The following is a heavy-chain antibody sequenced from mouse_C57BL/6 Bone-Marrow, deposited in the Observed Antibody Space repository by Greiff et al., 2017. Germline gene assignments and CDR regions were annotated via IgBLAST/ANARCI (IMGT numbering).Heavy chain of an antibody. Sequence: FQLQQPGAELVKPGASVKLSCKASGYTFTSYWMHWVKQRPGQGLEWIGMIHPNSGSTNYNEKFKSKATLTVDKSSSTAYMQLSSMTSEDSAVYYCARRGVTTPYYYAMDYWGQGTSVTVSS. CDR3: ARRGVTTPYYYAMDY. D-gene: IGHD2-2*01. J-gene: IGHJ4*01. CDR2: IHPNSGST. CDR1: GYTFTSYW. V-gene: IGHV1-64*01.